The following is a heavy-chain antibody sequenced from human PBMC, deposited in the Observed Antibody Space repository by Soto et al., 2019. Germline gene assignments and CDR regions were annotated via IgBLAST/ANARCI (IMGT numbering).Heavy chain of an antibody. CDR3: ARGRVAAADFDY. CDR2: INHSGST. J-gene: IGHJ4*02. D-gene: IGHD6-13*01. Sequence: QVQLQQWGAGLLKPSETLSLTCAVYGGSFSGYYWSWIRQPPGKGLEWIGEINHSGSTNYNPSLKSRVTISVDTSKNQFYLKVSSVTAADTAVYYCARGRVAAADFDYWGQGTLVTVSS. V-gene: IGHV4-34*01. CDR1: GGSFSGYY.